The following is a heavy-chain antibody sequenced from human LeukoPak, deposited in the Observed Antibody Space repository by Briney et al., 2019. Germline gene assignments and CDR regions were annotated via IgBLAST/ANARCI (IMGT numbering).Heavy chain of an antibody. CDR2: IYYSGST. V-gene: IGHV4-59*12. D-gene: IGHD1-26*01. J-gene: IGHJ4*02. CDR3: ARGGSYYYFDY. CDR1: GGSISSYY. Sequence: PSETLSLTCTVSGGSISSYYWSWIRQPPGKGLEWIGYIYYSGSTNYNPSLKSRVTMSVDTSKNQFPLKLSSVTAADTAVYYCARGGSYYYFDYWGQGTLVTVSS.